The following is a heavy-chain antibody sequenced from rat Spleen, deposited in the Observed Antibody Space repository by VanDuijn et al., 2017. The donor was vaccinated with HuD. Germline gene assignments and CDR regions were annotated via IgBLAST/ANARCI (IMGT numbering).Heavy chain of an antibody. CDR2: IWSNGVT. CDR3: TRDLGPGYNYFDY. V-gene: IGHV2-30*01. Sequence: QVQLKESGPGLVQPSQSLSLTCTVSGFSLTSYNVHWLRQSAGKGLEWMGIIWSNGVTAYNSALKSRLSISRDTSKSQVFLKMNSLQTEDTAIYYCTRDLGPGYNYFDYWGQGVMVTVSS. CDR1: GFSLTSYN. J-gene: IGHJ2*01. D-gene: IGHD1-4*01.